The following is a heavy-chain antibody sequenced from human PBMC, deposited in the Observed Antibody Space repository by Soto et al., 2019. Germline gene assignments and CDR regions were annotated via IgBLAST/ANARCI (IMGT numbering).Heavy chain of an antibody. D-gene: IGHD6-19*01. CDR2: IYSGGNT. J-gene: IGHJ4*02. CDR1: GFTVSSSY. V-gene: IGHV3-53*01. Sequence: EVQLVESGGGLIQPGGSLRLSCAASGFTVSSSYMTWVRQAPGKGLEWVSVIYSGGNTDSAASVKGRFTISRDNSKNTLYLQMNGLRAEDTAVYYWATIAVAGRTRGFDYWGQGTLVTVSS. CDR3: ATIAVAGRTRGFDY.